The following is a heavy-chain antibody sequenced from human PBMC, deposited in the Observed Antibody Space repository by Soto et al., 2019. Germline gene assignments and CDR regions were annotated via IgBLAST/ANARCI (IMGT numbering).Heavy chain of an antibody. CDR3: AKDGIAARPGDFDY. J-gene: IGHJ4*02. CDR2: IIAYNGNT. CDR1: GGTFSSYA. Sequence: ASVKVSCKASGGTFSSYAISWVRQAPGQGLEWMGWIIAYNGNTNYAQKLQGRVTMTTDTSTSTAYMELRSLRSDDTAVYYCAKDGIAARPGDFDYWGQGTLVTVSS. V-gene: IGHV1-18*01. D-gene: IGHD6-6*01.